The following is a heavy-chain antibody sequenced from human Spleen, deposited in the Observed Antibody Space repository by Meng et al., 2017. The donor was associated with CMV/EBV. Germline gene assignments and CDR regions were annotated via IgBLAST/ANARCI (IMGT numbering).Heavy chain of an antibody. V-gene: IGHV3-21*01. CDR3: ARGAHWFDP. CDR1: GFTFSSYS. Sequence: GESLKISCAASGFTFSSYSMNWVRQAPGKGLEWVSSISSSSSYIYYADSVKGRFTISRDNAKNSLYLQMNSLRTEDTAVYYCARGAHWFDPWGQGTLVTVSS. CDR2: ISSSSSYI. J-gene: IGHJ5*02.